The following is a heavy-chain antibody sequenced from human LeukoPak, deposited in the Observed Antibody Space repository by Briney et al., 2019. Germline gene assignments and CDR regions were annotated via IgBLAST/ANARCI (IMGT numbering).Heavy chain of an antibody. CDR2: ISSSGSTI. Sequence: GGSLRLSCAASGFTFSSYEMNWVRQAPGKGLEWVSYISSSGSTIYYADSAKGRFTISRDNAKNSLYLQMNSLRAEDTAVYYCARDRLYCGGDCYQLDLWGRGTLVTVSS. D-gene: IGHD2-21*02. J-gene: IGHJ2*01. CDR3: ARDRLYCGGDCYQLDL. CDR1: GFTFSSYE. V-gene: IGHV3-48*03.